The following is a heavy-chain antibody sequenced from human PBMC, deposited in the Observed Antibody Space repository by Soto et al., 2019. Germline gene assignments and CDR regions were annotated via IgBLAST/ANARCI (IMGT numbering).Heavy chain of an antibody. V-gene: IGHV3-23*01. J-gene: IGHJ4*02. D-gene: IGHD5-12*01. Sequence: EVQLLESGGGLVQPGGSLRLSCAASGFTFSSYAMSWVRQAPGKGLEWVSAISGSGGSTYYADSVKGRFTISRDNSKDTLDLQMNSLTAEATAVYYCAKDDGWVATIPFDYWGQGTLFTVSS. CDR3: AKDDGWVATIPFDY. CDR2: ISGSGGST. CDR1: GFTFSSYA.